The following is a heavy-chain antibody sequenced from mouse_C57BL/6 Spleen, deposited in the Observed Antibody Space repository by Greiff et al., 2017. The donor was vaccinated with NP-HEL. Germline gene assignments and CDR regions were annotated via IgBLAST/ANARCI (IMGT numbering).Heavy chain of an antibody. J-gene: IGHJ1*03. CDR2: IDPANGNP. V-gene: IGHV14-3*01. Sequence: EVQLVESVAELVRPGASVKLSCTASGFNIKNTYMHWVKQRPEQGLEWIGRIDPANGNPKYAPKFQGKATITADTSSNTAYLQLSSLTSEDTAIYYCARVYYDGSSYDHWYFDVWGTGTTVTVSS. CDR3: ARVYYDGSSYDHWYFDV. D-gene: IGHD1-1*01. CDR1: GFNIKNTY.